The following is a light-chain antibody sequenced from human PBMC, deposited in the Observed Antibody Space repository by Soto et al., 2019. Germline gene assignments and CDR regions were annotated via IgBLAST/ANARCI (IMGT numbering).Light chain of an antibody. J-gene: IGLJ3*02. CDR2: DVS. V-gene: IGLV2-23*02. CDR1: SSDVGSYNL. CDR3: CSYAGSRTVV. Sequence: QSALTQPASVSGSPGQSITISCTGTSSDVGSYNLVSWYQQHPGKAPKLIIYDVSKRPSGVSNRFSGSKSGNTASLTISGLQAEDEADYFCCSYAGSRTVVFGGGTKLTVL.